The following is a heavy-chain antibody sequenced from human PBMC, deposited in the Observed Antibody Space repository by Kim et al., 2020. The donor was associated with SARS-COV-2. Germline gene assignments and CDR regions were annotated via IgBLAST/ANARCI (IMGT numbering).Heavy chain of an antibody. J-gene: IGHJ4*02. V-gene: IGHV3-7*01. CDR1: GFTFSRYW. D-gene: IGHD1-26*01. Sequence: GGSLRLSCAASGFTFSRYWINWVRQAPGKGLEWVANINEDGNEKQYVDSVRGRFTISRDNAKNSLYLQMNGLRVEDTAVYYCMGSTDVAFWGQGTLVTVSS. CDR2: INEDGNEK. CDR3: MGSTDVAF.